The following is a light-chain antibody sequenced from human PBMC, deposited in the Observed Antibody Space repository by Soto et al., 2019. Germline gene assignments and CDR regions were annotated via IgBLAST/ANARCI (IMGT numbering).Light chain of an antibody. Sequence: DIVLTQSPGTLSLSPGGRATLSCRASQNVDSYLLWFQQKPGQALRLLIYDASNRAPGIPARFSGSGSGTDFTLTISSLETEDFAVYFCHHRSKWPYTFGQGTKLEIK. V-gene: IGKV3-11*01. CDR1: QNVDSY. J-gene: IGKJ2*01. CDR3: HHRSKWPYT. CDR2: DAS.